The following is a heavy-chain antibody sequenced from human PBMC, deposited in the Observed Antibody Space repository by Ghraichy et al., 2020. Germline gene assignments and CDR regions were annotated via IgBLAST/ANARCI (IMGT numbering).Heavy chain of an antibody. CDR1: GFTFSSYR. V-gene: IGHV3-21*01. D-gene: IGHD2-15*01. CDR3: ARDPGYCSGGRCYGDAFDI. J-gene: IGHJ3*02. CDR2: ISSSSSYI. Sequence: GGSLRLSCAASGFTFSSYRMNWVRQAPGKGLEWVSFISSSSSYIYYADSVKGRFTISRDNAKNSLYLQMNSLRAEDTAVYYCARDPGYCSGGRCYGDAFDIWGQGTMFTVSS.